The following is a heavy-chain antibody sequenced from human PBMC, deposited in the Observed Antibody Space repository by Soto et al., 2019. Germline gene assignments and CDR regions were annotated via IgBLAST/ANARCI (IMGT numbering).Heavy chain of an antibody. D-gene: IGHD3-16*01. J-gene: IGHJ3*02. CDR2: INYNGGST. CDR1: GFTFDDYG. V-gene: IGHV3-20*04. CDR3: ARDGGTDDAFDI. Sequence: EVQLVESGGGVVRPGGSLRLSCAASGFTFDDYGMTRVRQAPGKGLEWVSGINYNGGSTNYADSVKGRFTISRDSAKNSLYLQMNSLRAEDTALYYCARDGGTDDAFDIWGQGTMVTVSS.